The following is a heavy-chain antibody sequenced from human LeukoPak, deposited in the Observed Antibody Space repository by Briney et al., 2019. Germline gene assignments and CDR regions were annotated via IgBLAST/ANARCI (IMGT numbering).Heavy chain of an antibody. Sequence: GGSLRLSCAASGFTFSSHTMNWVRQAPGKGLQWVSSVSSSSRYIYYADSVKGRFTISRDNAKNSLYLQMNSLRAEDTAVYYCARDTISFFAFDIWGQGTMVTVSS. D-gene: IGHD2/OR15-2a*01. J-gene: IGHJ3*02. CDR2: VSSSSRYI. CDR1: GFTFSSHT. V-gene: IGHV3-21*01. CDR3: ARDTISFFAFDI.